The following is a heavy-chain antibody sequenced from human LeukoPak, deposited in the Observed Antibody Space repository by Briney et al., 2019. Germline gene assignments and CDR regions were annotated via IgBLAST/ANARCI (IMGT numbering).Heavy chain of an antibody. Sequence: PGGSLRLSCAASGFTFSSYEMNWVRQAPGKGLEWVSYISSGSTIYDADSVKGRFTISRDNAKNPLYLQMNSLRAEDTAVYYCARESIAVAGAPFDYWGQGTLVTVSS. CDR1: GFTFSSYE. D-gene: IGHD6-19*01. CDR3: ARESIAVAGAPFDY. J-gene: IGHJ4*02. CDR2: ISSGSTI. V-gene: IGHV3-48*03.